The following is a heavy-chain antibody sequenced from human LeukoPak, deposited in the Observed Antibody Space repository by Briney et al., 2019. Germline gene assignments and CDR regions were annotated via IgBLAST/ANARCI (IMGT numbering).Heavy chain of an antibody. CDR3: ASSLLYYYDSSGYAFDI. CDR1: GGSISSYY. D-gene: IGHD3-22*01. CDR2: MYYSGST. Sequence: SETLSLTCTVSGGSISSYYWSWIRQPPGMGLEWIGHMYYSGSTNYNPSLKARVTMSVDTSKNQFSLKLSSVTAADTAVYYCASSLLYYYDSSGYAFDIWGQGTMVTVSS. V-gene: IGHV4-59*08. J-gene: IGHJ3*02.